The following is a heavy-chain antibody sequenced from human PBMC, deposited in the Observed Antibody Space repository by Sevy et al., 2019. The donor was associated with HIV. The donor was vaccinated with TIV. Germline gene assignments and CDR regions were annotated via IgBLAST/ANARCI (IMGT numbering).Heavy chain of an antibody. D-gene: IGHD3-22*01. CDR1: GFTFSSYG. CDR3: AKDGRYYDSSHVDY. Sequence: GGSLRLSCAASGFTFSSYGMHWVRQAPGKGLEWVAVISYDGSNKYYADSVKGRFTISRDNSKNTLYLQMNSLRADDTAVYYCAKDGRYYDSSHVDYWGQGTLVTVSS. V-gene: IGHV3-30*18. J-gene: IGHJ4*02. CDR2: ISYDGSNK.